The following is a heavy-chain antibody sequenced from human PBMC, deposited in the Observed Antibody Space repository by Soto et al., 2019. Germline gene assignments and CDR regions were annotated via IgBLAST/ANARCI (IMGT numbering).Heavy chain of an antibody. J-gene: IGHJ6*02. CDR2: IYYSGST. CDR1: GDSIRSVNHY. Sequence: SDTLSLTCTVSGDSIRSVNHYWSWIRQPPGKGLEVIGYIYYSGSTYYSPSLKSRVTISVDTSKNQFSLKLNSVTAADTAVYYCARVDILTAYGCMDXWGQGTTVTVS. CDR3: ARVDILTAYGCMDX. V-gene: IGHV4-30-4*02. D-gene: IGHD3-9*01.